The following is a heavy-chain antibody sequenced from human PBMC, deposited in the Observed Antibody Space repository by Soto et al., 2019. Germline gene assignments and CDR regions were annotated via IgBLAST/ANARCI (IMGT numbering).Heavy chain of an antibody. CDR1: GYTFTSYG. V-gene: IGHV1-18*01. J-gene: IGHJ6*02. CDR3: ATLIGYSGYDHRAYYYYGMDV. CDR2: ISAYNGNT. Sequence: QVQLVQSGAEVKKPGASVKVSCKASGYTFTSYGISWVRQAPGQGLEWMGWISAYNGNTNYAQKLQGRVTMTTDTSTSTAYMELRSLRSDDTAVYYCATLIGYSGYDHRAYYYYGMDVWGQGTTVTVSS. D-gene: IGHD5-12*01.